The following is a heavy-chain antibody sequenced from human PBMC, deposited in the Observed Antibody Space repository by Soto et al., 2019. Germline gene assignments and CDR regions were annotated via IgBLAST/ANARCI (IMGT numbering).Heavy chain of an antibody. J-gene: IGHJ6*02. Sequence: GGSLRLSCAASGFTFSSYAMSWVRQAPGKGLEWVSAISGSGGSTYYADSVKGRFTISRDNSKNTLYLQMNSLRAEDTAVYYCAKWYCSGGSCYRPYYYYGMDVWGQGTTVTVSS. CDR3: AKWYCSGGSCYRPYYYYGMDV. D-gene: IGHD2-15*01. CDR2: ISGSGGST. CDR1: GFTFSSYA. V-gene: IGHV3-23*01.